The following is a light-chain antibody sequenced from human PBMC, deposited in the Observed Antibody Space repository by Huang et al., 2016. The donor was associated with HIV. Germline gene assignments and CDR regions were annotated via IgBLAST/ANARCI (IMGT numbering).Light chain of an antibody. J-gene: IGKJ2*01. V-gene: IGKV1-16*02. CDR3: QQYDSYPPT. CDR1: QDISKS. Sequence: DIQMTQSPSPLSAFVGDRVTITCRAIQDISKSLAWFQQKPGKPPKSLIYGASILQSGVPSKFSGSGSGTDFTLTISSLQPEDFATYFCQQYDSYPPTFGQGTKLEIK. CDR2: GAS.